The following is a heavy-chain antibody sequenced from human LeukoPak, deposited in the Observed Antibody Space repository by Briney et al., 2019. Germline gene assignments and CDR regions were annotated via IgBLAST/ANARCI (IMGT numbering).Heavy chain of an antibody. CDR2: VYHNGHS. J-gene: IGHJ5*01. D-gene: IGHD2-15*01. Sequence: PSETLSLTCNVSGGSFNDNYWNWIRHLPGKGLEWIGYVYHNGHSDYNPSLKSRVTISVDTSTNQFSLKMISVTAADTAVYYCASLGYSSGWLDSWGHGSLVIVS. CDR3: ASLGYSSGWLDS. V-gene: IGHV4-59*01. CDR1: GGSFNDNY.